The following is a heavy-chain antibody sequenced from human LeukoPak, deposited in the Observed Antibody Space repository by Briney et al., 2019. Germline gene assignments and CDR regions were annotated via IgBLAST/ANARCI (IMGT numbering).Heavy chain of an antibody. CDR1: GFTFSSYW. V-gene: IGHV4-39*01. CDR3: ARHPWIQLWDPYFDY. J-gene: IGHJ4*02. Sequence: PGGSLRLSCAASGFTFSSYWMSWVRQAPGKGLEWIGSIYYSGSTYYNPSLKSRVTISVDTSNNQFSLKLSSVTAADTAVYYCARHPWIQLWDPYFDYWGQGTLVTVSS. CDR2: IYYSGST. D-gene: IGHD5-18*01.